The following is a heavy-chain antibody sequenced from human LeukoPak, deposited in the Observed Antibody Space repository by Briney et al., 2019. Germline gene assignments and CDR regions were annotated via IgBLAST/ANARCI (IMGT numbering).Heavy chain of an antibody. V-gene: IGHV1-18*01. J-gene: IGHJ6*03. CDR2: INAYNDNT. CDR1: GYTFNSAG. D-gene: IGHD1-26*01. CDR3: ARTTNSYYYYYYIDV. Sequence: ASVKVSCKASGYTFNSAGISWVRQAPGQGLEWMGWINAYNDNTKYAEKLQGRVTMTTDASTSTAYMELRSLRSDDTAVYYCARTTNSYYYYYYIDVWGKGTTVTVSS.